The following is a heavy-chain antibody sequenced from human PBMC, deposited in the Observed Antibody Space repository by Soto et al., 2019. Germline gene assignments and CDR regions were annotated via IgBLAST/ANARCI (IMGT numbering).Heavy chain of an antibody. Sequence: QVQLQESGPGLVKPSETLSLTCIVSGGSLSPYYWSWIRQSPGKGLEWVGAIYYTGTTDYNPSLKSRGTISIATSANKVSLEMTSVTAADTAVYYCARDRSGSSWPRVDYWGKGKLVTVSS. CDR3: ARDRSGSSWPRVDY. CDR2: IYYTGTT. D-gene: IGHD2-15*01. V-gene: IGHV4-59*01. J-gene: IGHJ4*02. CDR1: GGSLSPYY.